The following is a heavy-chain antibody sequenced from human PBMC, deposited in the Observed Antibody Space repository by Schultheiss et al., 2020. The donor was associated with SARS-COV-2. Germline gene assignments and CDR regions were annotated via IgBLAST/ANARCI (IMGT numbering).Heavy chain of an antibody. V-gene: IGHV3-15*01. CDR2: IKSKTDGGTT. D-gene: IGHD1-26*01. J-gene: IGHJ5*02. CDR3: AKGKWELLGWFDP. Sequence: GGSLRLSCAASGFTFSNAWMSWVRQAPGKGLEWVGRIKSKTDGGTTDYAAPVKGRFTISRDDSKNTLYLQMNSLRAEDTAVYYCAKGKWELLGWFDPWGQGTLVTVSS. CDR1: GFTFSNAW.